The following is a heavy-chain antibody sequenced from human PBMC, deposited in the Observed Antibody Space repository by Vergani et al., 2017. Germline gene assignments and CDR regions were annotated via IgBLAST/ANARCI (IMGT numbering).Heavy chain of an antibody. J-gene: IGHJ6*02. Sequence: QVQLVESGGGVVQPGGSLRLSCAASGFTFSSYGMHWVRQAPGKGLEWVAFIRYDGSNKYYADSVKGRFTISRDNSKNTLYLQMNSLRAEDTAVYYCAKDKMAAYGTGISYYYYYGMDVWGQGTTVTVSS. CDR1: GFTFSSYG. CDR3: AKDKMAAYGTGISYYYYYGMDV. CDR2: IRYDGSNK. D-gene: IGHD1-14*01. V-gene: IGHV3-30*02.